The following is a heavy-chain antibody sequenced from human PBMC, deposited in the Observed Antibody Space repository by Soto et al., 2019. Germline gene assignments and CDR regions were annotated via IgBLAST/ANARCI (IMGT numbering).Heavy chain of an antibody. D-gene: IGHD4-4*01. CDR2: IYFSGST. Sequence: SETLSLSCTVSGGSISSSSYYWGWIRQPPGKGLEWIGSIYFSGSTYYNPSLKSRVTISVDTSKNQFSLKLSSVTAADTAVYYCARGSLYSNLDYWGQGTLVTVS. CDR3: ARGSLYSNLDY. J-gene: IGHJ4*02. V-gene: IGHV4-39*07. CDR1: GGSISSSSYY.